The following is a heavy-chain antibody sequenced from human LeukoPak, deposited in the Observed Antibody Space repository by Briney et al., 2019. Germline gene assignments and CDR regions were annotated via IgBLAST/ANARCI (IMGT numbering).Heavy chain of an antibody. CDR3: ARYRGDYVSLPSPFDY. CDR2: ISPEDSDT. D-gene: IGHD4-17*01. CDR1: GYRFTDYW. Sequence: GESLKISCKGSGYRFTDYWIGWVRQMPGKGLEWLGIISPEDSDTRYSPSFQGQVTISADEAISTAYLQWISLKASDTSMYYCARYRGDYVSLPSPFDYWGQGTLVTVSS. J-gene: IGHJ4*02. V-gene: IGHV5-51*01.